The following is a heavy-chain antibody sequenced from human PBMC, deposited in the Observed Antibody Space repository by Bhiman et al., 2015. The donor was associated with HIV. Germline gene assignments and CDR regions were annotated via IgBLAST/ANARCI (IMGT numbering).Heavy chain of an antibody. Sequence: EVQLAESGGGLELPGGSLRLSCAVSGFTFNTYEMNWVRQSPGKGLEWVAYISSSGDAMHYADSVKGRFTISRDNAKNSLYLHMNILTADDTAVYYCARGYRYGHNYFDYWGQGTLVTVSS. CDR2: ISSSGDAM. J-gene: IGHJ4*02. D-gene: IGHD5-18*01. CDR3: ARGYRYGHNYFDY. V-gene: IGHV3-48*03. CDR1: GFTFNTYE.